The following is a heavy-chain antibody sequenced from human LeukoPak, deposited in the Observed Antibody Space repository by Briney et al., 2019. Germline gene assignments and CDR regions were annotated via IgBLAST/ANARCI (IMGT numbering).Heavy chain of an antibody. J-gene: IGHJ3*02. Sequence: PSETLSLTCTVSGGSISSYYWSWIRQPAGKGLEWIGRIYTSGSTNYNPSLKSRVTMSVDTSKNQFSLKLSSVTAADTAVYYCATCFTTVIIDPFDIWGQGTMVTVSS. D-gene: IGHD3-10*01. V-gene: IGHV4-4*07. CDR2: IYTSGST. CDR1: GGSISSYY. CDR3: ATCFTTVIIDPFDI.